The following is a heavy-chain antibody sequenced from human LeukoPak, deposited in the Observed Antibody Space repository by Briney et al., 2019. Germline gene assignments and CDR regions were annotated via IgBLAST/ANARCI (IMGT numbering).Heavy chain of an antibody. D-gene: IGHD3-10*01. V-gene: IGHV1-2*02. Sequence: DSVKVSCKASGYTFSGTGWYLYWLRQAPGQGLECMGWIYPNNGATGYAQKFQGRVAMTRDTSISTAYMELSRLRPDDTVVYYCARDGPAQMVDFDYWGQGTLVTVSS. CDR3: ARDGPAQMVDFDY. J-gene: IGHJ4*02. CDR2: IYPNNGAT. CDR1: GYTFSGTGWY.